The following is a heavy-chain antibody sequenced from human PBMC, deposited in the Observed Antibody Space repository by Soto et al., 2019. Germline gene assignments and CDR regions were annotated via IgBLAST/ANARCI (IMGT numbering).Heavy chain of an antibody. CDR1: GYSFTSYW. D-gene: IGHD6-13*01. V-gene: IGHV1-8*02. J-gene: IGHJ6*03. CDR3: ARTGYSSSWTRSYYYYMDV. Sequence: KISCKGSGYSFTSYWIGWVRQATGQGLEWMGWMNPNSGNTGYAQKFQGRVTMTRNTSISTAYMELSSLRSEDTAVYYCARTGYSSSWTRSYYYYMDVWGKGTTVTVSS. CDR2: MNPNSGNT.